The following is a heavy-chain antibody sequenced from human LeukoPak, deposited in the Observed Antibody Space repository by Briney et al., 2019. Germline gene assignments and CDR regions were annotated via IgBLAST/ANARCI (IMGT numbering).Heavy chain of an antibody. J-gene: IGHJ4*02. CDR3: ARDVAGGTHGTPDY. CDR1: GFTFSNAW. Sequence: PGGSLRLSCAASGFTFSNAWMSWVRQAPGKGLEWVGRIKSKTDGGTTDYAAPVKGRFTISRDDSKNTLYLQMNSLRAEDTALYYCARDVAGGTHGTPDYWGQGTLVTVSS. V-gene: IGHV3-15*01. CDR2: IKSKTDGGTT. D-gene: IGHD2-15*01.